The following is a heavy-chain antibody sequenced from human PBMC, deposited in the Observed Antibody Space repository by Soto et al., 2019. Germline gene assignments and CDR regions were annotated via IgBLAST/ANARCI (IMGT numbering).Heavy chain of an antibody. CDR1: GGYISSGTFS. J-gene: IGHJ4*02. Sequence: TLYITSSVSGGYISSGTFSGTWIRQPPGKGPEFIASIYHTWVTYYSPSLKSRVTISLDRSKNQFSLNLSSVDAADRAMYYCARATFFRKGYYDDTDYYFFDYWGQGTLVTVYS. CDR3: ARATFFRKGYYDDTDYYFFDY. V-gene: IGHV4-30-2*01. D-gene: IGHD3-22*01. CDR2: IYHTWVT.